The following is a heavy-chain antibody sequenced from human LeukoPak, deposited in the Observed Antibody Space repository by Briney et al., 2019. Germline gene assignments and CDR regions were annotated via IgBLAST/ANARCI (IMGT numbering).Heavy chain of an antibody. J-gene: IGHJ6*03. V-gene: IGHV4-39*01. CDR3: ARQTISSWYYYYYYMDV. CDR2: LYYSGST. CDR1: GGSISSSSYY. Sequence: PSETLSLTCTVSGGSISSSSYYWGWIRQPPGKGLEWVGSLYYSGSTYYNPSLKSRVTISVDTSKNQFSLKLSSVTAADTAVYYCARQTISSWYYYYYYMDVWGKGTTVTISS. D-gene: IGHD6-13*01.